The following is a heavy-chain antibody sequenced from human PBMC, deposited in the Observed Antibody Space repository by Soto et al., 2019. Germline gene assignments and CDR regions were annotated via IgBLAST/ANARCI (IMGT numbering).Heavy chain of an antibody. D-gene: IGHD5-12*01. V-gene: IGHV4-39*01. Sequence: SETLSLTCTVSGGSVSSNSYSWGWIRQSPGKGLEWIGTIYSSENTYYNPSLLSRVTISVDTSKNEFSLRLSSVTAADTAVYYCARRIVAPETFDYWGQGTLVTVSS. CDR3: ARRIVAPETFDY. J-gene: IGHJ4*02. CDR1: GGSVSSNSYS. CDR2: IYSSENT.